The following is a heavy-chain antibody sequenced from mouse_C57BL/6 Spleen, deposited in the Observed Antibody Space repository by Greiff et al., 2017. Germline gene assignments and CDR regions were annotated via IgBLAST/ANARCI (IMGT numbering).Heavy chain of an antibody. CDR2: IHPNSGST. Sequence: QVQLQQPGAELVKPGASVKLSCKASGYTFTSYWMHWVKQRPGQGLEWIGMIHPNSGSTNYNEKFKSKATLTVDKSSSTAYMQLSSLTSEDSAVYYCARSYDYDWFADWGQGTLVTVSA. J-gene: IGHJ3*01. D-gene: IGHD2-4*01. CDR1: GYTFTSYW. V-gene: IGHV1-64*01. CDR3: ARSYDYDWFAD.